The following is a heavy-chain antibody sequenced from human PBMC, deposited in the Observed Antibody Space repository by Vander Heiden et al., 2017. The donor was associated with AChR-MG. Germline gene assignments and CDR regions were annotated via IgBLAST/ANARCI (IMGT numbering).Heavy chain of an antibody. CDR2: IFPDDSDT. CDR1: GYNFPRYR. Sequence: EVQLVQSGTEVKKSGESLKISCKASGYNFPRYRIGWVRQMPGKGLELMGIIFPDDSDTRYSPSFQGQVTISADKSINTVYLQWSSLKASDTAVYYCARTYYLESGGDFWGQGTLVTVSS. CDR3: ARTYYLESGGDF. V-gene: IGHV5-51*01. D-gene: IGHD3-16*01. J-gene: IGHJ4*02.